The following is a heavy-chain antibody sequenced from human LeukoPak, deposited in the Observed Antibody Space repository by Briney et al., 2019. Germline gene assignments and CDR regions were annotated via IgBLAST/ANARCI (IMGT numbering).Heavy chain of an antibody. CDR2: INHSGST. CDR1: GGSFGGYY. J-gene: IGHJ4*02. Sequence: SETLSLTCAVYGGSFGGYYWSWIRQPPGKGLEWIGEINHSGSTNYNPSLKSRVTISVDTSKNQFSLKLSSVTAADTAVYYCARGRSLWIQLWMYFDYWGQGTLVTVSS. D-gene: IGHD5-18*01. V-gene: IGHV4-34*01. CDR3: ARGRSLWIQLWMYFDY.